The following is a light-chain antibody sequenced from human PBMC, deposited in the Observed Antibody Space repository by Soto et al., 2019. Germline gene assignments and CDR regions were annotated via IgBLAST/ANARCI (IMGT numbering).Light chain of an antibody. Sequence: QSVLTQPASVSGSPGQSITISCTGTSSDVGGYNYVSWYQQHPDKAPKLMIYDVSNRPSGVSNRFSGSKSGNTASLTISGLHAEDEADYYCSSYTSSSTPVVFCGGTKLTVL. CDR2: DVS. J-gene: IGLJ2*01. CDR3: SSYTSSSTPVV. CDR1: SSDVGGYNY. V-gene: IGLV2-14*01.